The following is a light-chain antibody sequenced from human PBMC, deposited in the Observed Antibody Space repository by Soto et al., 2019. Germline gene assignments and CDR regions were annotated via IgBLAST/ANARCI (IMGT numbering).Light chain of an antibody. Sequence: DIQMTQSPSSLSASVGDRVTITCRASQSISSYLNWYQQKPGKAPKLLIYAASSLQSGVPSRFSGSGSGTDFTLTISSLQPEDFATYFCQQSYSKHQLTFGGGTKVEIK. CDR2: AAS. CDR3: QQSYSKHQLT. J-gene: IGKJ4*01. V-gene: IGKV1-39*01. CDR1: QSISSY.